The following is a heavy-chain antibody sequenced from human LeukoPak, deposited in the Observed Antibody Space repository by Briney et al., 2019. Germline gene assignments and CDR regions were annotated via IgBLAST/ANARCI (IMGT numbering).Heavy chain of an antibody. CDR2: ISSSGRSI. D-gene: IGHD5-18*01. Sequence: PGGSLRLSCAASGFTFSSYSMNWVRQAPGKGLEWVSSISSSGRSIYYADSVKGRFTVSRDNARNSVYLQMNSLRAEDTAVYYCAKVVIQLWLLDYWGQGTLVTVSS. V-gene: IGHV3-21*04. CDR1: GFTFSSYS. J-gene: IGHJ4*02. CDR3: AKVVIQLWLLDY.